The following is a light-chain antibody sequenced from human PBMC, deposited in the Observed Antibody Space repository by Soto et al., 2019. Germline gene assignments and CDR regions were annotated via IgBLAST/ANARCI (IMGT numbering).Light chain of an antibody. J-gene: IGLJ2*01. Sequence: QSVLTQPPSVSGAPGQRVTLSCTGNSSNLGAGYDVHWYQQLPGAAPKLVIFGNRNRPSGVPERFSGSKSGTSASLAITGLQAEDEADYYCQAWDSSTYVVFGGGTKLTVL. CDR2: GNR. V-gene: IGLV1-40*01. CDR3: QAWDSSTYVV. CDR1: SSNLGAGYD.